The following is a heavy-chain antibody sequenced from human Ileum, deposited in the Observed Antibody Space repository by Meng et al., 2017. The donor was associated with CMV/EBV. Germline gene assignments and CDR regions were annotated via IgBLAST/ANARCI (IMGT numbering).Heavy chain of an antibody. CDR3: ARWVPGSPGFDF. CDR2: IHSTGDT. Sequence: QLLPHGSAPGLLKPSEALPLPCIVSGDSTNKKNWNWVRQPAGKGLEWIGRIHSTGDTYYNPSLKSRVTISIDTSKNQFFLNLNSVTAADTAMYYCARWVPGSPGFDFWGHGTLVTVSS. CDR1: GDSTNKKN. D-gene: IGHD1-1*01. J-gene: IGHJ4*01. V-gene: IGHV4-4*07.